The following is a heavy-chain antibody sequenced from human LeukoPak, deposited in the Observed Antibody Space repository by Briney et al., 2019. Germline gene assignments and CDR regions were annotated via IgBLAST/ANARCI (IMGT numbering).Heavy chain of an antibody. D-gene: IGHD2-21*01. Sequence: ASVKVSCKASGYSFVGYGITWVRQAPGQGLEWMGWFNPENGNTNYAQKVQGRVTMTADTSTSTSYMELRSLRSDDTAVYYCARAWGDSHPFYFDYWGQGTLVSVSS. CDR1: GYSFVGYG. J-gene: IGHJ4*02. V-gene: IGHV1-18*01. CDR3: ARAWGDSHPFYFDY. CDR2: FNPENGNT.